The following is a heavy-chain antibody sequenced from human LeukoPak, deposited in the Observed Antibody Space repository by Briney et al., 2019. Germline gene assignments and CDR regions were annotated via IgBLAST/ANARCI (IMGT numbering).Heavy chain of an antibody. V-gene: IGHV3-23*01. D-gene: IGHD3-10*01. Sequence: PGGSLRLSCAASGFTFSSYAMSWVRQAPGKGLEWVSAISGSGGSTYYADSVKGRFTISRDNSKNMLYLQMNSLRAEDTAVYYCAKDLSFGFYYGMDVWGQGTMVTVSS. J-gene: IGHJ6*02. CDR3: AKDLSFGFYYGMDV. CDR2: ISGSGGST. CDR1: GFTFSSYA.